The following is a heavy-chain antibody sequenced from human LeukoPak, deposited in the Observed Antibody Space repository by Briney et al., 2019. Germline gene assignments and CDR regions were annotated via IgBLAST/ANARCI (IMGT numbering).Heavy chain of an antibody. D-gene: IGHD3-3*01. Sequence: SETLSLTCTVSGGSISSYYWSWIRQPPGKGLEWIGYIYYSGSTNYNPSLKSRVTISVDTSKNQFSLKLSSETAADAAVYYCARATRFLEFYFDYWGQGTLVTVSS. V-gene: IGHV4-59*01. J-gene: IGHJ4*02. CDR3: ARATRFLEFYFDY. CDR1: GGSISSYY. CDR2: IYYSGST.